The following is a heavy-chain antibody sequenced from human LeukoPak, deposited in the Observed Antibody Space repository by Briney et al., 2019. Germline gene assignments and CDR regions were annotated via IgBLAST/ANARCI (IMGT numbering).Heavy chain of an antibody. V-gene: IGHV1-69*05. D-gene: IGHD3-9*01. J-gene: IGHJ4*02. CDR2: IIPIFGTA. CDR3: ASRYTTSRHFDWDVDY. CDR1: GGTFSSYA. Sequence: SVKVSCKASGGTFSSYAISWVRQAPGQGLEWMGRIIPIFGTANYAQKFQGRVTITTDESRTTAYMELSSLRSEDTALYYCASRYTTSRHFDWDVDYWGQGTLLTVSS.